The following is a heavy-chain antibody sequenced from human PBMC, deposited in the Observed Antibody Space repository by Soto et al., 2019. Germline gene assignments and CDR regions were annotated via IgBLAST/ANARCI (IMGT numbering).Heavy chain of an antibody. Sequence: SETLSLTCIVSGESISSSSYYWGWILQPPGKGLEWIGSIYYSGRTYYNPSFKSRVTISIDTSKNQFSLKLSSVTATDTAVYYCARQRTTVVTQAYFDHWGQGALVTGSS. CDR3: ARQRTTVVTQAYFDH. CDR2: IYYSGRT. CDR1: GESISSSSYY. J-gene: IGHJ4*02. D-gene: IGHD2-21*02. V-gene: IGHV4-39*01.